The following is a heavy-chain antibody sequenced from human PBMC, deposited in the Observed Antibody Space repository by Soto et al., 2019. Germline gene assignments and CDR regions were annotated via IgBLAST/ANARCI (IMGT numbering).Heavy chain of an antibody. D-gene: IGHD3-10*01. Sequence: HPGGSLRLSCTTSGFIFSSHWMSWVRQAPGKGLEWVANIKEDGSEKYYVDSVKGRFSISRDNAKNSLYLQMNSLRAEDTAVYYCATLMVRGVITPDYWGQGTLVTVSS. V-gene: IGHV3-7*03. J-gene: IGHJ4*02. CDR1: GFIFSSHW. CDR3: ATLMVRGVITPDY. CDR2: IKEDGSEK.